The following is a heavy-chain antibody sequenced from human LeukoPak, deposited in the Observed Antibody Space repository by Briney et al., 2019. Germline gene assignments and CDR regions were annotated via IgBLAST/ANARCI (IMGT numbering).Heavy chain of an antibody. CDR1: GYTFTGYY. CDR2: INPRGGST. D-gene: IGHD5-18*01. J-gene: IGHJ4*02. CDR3: ARDVPYDESGYQFDY. Sequence: ASVKVSCKASGYTFTGYYMHWVRQAPGQGLEWMGIINPRGGSTSYAQKFQGRVTMTRDMSTTTVYMELSSLRSEDTAVYYCARDVPYDESGYQFDYWGQGTLVTVSS. V-gene: IGHV1-46*01.